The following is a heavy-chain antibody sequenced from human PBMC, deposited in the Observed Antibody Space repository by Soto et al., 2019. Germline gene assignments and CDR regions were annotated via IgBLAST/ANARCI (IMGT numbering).Heavy chain of an antibody. J-gene: IGHJ5*02. Sequence: EVQLVESGGGLIQPGRSLRLSCAASGYTFDDYAMHWVRQAPGEGLEWVSGISWTSGSIGYADSVQGRFTISRDNAKNSLYLQMNILRPEDTALDYCVKDSTISAAGWFDPWGQGTLVTVSS. D-gene: IGHD6-13*01. CDR1: GYTFDDYA. V-gene: IGHV3-9*01. CDR2: ISWTSGSI. CDR3: VKDSTISAAGWFDP.